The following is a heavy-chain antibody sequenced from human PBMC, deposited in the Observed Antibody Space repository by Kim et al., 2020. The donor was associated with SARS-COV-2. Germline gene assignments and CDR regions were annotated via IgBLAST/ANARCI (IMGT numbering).Heavy chain of an antibody. Sequence: NPSRKRRVTISVDTSKNQFSLKLSSVTAADAAVYYCASTIVVVTPDAFDIWGQGTMVTVSS. D-gene: IGHD2-21*02. V-gene: IGHV4-31*02. CDR3: ASTIVVVTPDAFDI. J-gene: IGHJ3*02.